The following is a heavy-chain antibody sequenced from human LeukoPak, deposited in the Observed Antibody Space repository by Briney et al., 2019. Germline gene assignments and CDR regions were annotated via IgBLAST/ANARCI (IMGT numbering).Heavy chain of an antibody. D-gene: IGHD3-22*01. Sequence: QPGRSLRLSCAASGFTFSSYGMHWVRQAPGKGLEWVAVISYDGSNKYYADSVNGRFTISRDNSKNTLYLQMNSLRAEDTAVYYCAKGGQILTYYYDSSGYWRWFDPWGQGTLVTVSS. CDR2: ISYDGSNK. CDR1: GFTFSSYG. J-gene: IGHJ5*02. CDR3: AKGGQILTYYYDSSGYWRWFDP. V-gene: IGHV3-30*18.